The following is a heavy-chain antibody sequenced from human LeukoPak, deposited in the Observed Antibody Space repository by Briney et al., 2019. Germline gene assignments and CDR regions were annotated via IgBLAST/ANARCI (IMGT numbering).Heavy chain of an antibody. CDR2: INPNSGGT. Sequence: APVKVSCKASGYTFTGYYMHWVRQAPGQGLEWMGWINPNSGGTIYAQKFQGRVTMTRDTSISTVYMELSRLRSDDTAVYYCARENCSGGSCYSRGTYYMDVWGKGTTVTISS. J-gene: IGHJ6*03. CDR1: GYTFTGYY. D-gene: IGHD2-15*01. V-gene: IGHV1-2*02. CDR3: ARENCSGGSCYSRGTYYMDV.